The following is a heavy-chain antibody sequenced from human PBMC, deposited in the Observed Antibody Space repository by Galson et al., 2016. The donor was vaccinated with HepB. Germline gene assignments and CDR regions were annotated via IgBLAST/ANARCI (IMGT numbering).Heavy chain of an antibody. D-gene: IGHD6-19*01. CDR2: ISSTGSNT. CDR3: AKDRNASGWDGCYGLDV. Sequence: LRLSCAASGFTFSSYAMVWVRQAPGKGLEWVSGISSTGSNTYYADSVKGRFTMSRDNSKNTLYLQINNLRAEDTAVYYCAKDRNASGWDGCYGLDVWGPGTTVTVSS. CDR1: GFTFSSYA. V-gene: IGHV3-23*01. J-gene: IGHJ6*02.